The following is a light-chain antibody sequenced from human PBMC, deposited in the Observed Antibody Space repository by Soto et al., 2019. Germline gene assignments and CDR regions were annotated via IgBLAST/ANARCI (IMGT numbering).Light chain of an antibody. CDR1: QSVSSSY. CDR2: GAS. V-gene: IGKV3-20*01. CDR3: HQYGSSAWT. Sequence: EILLTQTTGTLSLSPGERATLSCRASQSVSSSYLAWYQQRPGQAPRLLIYGASSRATGIPDRFSGSGSGTDFTLTISRLEPEDFAVYYCHQYGSSAWTFGQGTKVDIK. J-gene: IGKJ1*01.